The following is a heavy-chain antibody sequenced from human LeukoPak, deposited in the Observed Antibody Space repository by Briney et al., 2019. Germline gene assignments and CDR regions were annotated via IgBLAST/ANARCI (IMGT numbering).Heavy chain of an antibody. CDR3: AREGYYGSGSPPSLYFDY. CDR1: GFAFSSHG. V-gene: IGHV3-30*03. D-gene: IGHD3-10*01. J-gene: IGHJ4*02. Sequence: PGGSLRLSCAASGFAFSSHGMHWVRQAPGKGLEWVAVISYDENNKYYADSVKGRFTISRDNSRSTLYLQMNSLRPEDTAIYYCAREGYYGSGSPPSLYFDYWGQGTLVTVSS. CDR2: ISYDENNK.